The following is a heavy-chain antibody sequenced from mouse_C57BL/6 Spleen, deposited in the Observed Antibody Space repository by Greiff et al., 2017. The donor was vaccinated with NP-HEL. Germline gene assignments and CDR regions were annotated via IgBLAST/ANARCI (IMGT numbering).Heavy chain of an antibody. J-gene: IGHJ2*01. V-gene: IGHV1-74*01. CDR3: AIKTGGLYDFDY. D-gene: IGHD2-14*01. Sequence: QVQLQQSGAELVKPGASVKVSCKASGYTFTSYWMHWVKQRPGQGLEWIGSIHPSDGDTNYNQKFKGKATLTVDKSSSTAYMQLSSLTSEDSAVYCCAIKTGGLYDFDYWGQGTTLTVSS. CDR2: IHPSDGDT. CDR1: GYTFTSYW.